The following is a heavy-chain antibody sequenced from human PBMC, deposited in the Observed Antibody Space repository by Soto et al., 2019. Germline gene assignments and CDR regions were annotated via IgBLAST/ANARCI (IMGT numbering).Heavy chain of an antibody. D-gene: IGHD6-19*01. CDR1: GFSFSTYG. J-gene: IGHJ4*02. CDR2: ISGSGSST. CDR3: AQRLGSSGWPFDY. V-gene: IGHV3-23*01. Sequence: EVQVLESGGGLVQPGGSLRLSCAASGFSFSTYGMSWVRQAAGKGLEWVSGISGSGSSTYYADSVKGRFTISRDNSKNTLFLEMNGLRAEDSAVYYCAQRLGSSGWPFDYWGQGSLVIVSS.